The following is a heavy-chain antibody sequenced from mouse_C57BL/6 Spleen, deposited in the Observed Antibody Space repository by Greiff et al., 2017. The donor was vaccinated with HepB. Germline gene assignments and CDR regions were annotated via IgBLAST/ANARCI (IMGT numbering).Heavy chain of an antibody. CDR3: AREGELARGGAMDY. V-gene: IGHV1-19*01. CDR1: GYTFTDYY. J-gene: IGHJ4*01. D-gene: IGHD4-1*01. Sequence: EVQLQQSGPVLVKPGASVKMSCKASGYTFTDYYMNWVKQSHGKSLEWIGVINPYNGGTSYNQKFKGKATLTVDKSSSTAYMELNSLTSEDSAVYYCAREGELARGGAMDYWGQGTSVTVSS. CDR2: INPYNGGT.